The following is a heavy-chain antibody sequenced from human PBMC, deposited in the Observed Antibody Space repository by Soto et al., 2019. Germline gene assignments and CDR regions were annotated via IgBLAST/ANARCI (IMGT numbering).Heavy chain of an antibody. J-gene: IGHJ4*02. D-gene: IGHD6-13*01. V-gene: IGHV3-48*03. Sequence: EVQLVESGGGLVQPGGSLRLSCEVSGFTFSSYGMNWVRQAPGKGLEWVSYISSGSSSMYYAGSVKGRFTISRDNAKNSLYLQMTSLRAEDTAVYYCARDLGVGEAGFEYWGQGTLVTVSS. CDR1: GFTFSSYG. CDR2: ISSGSSSM. CDR3: ARDLGVGEAGFEY.